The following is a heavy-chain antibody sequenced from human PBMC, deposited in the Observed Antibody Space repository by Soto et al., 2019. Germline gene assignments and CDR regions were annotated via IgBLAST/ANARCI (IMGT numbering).Heavy chain of an antibody. V-gene: IGHV3-74*01. D-gene: IGHD4-17*01. CDR1: GFTFSTYR. CDR3: AREPRASNGDIINNYYYYIDA. Sequence: EVQLAESGVDLVQPGVSLRLSCEASGFTFSTYRMHWVRQPPGQVLLWVSRIQSDGSWTTYADSVKGRFTISRDNAKNTLYLQLVSLRADDTAVYFCAREPRASNGDIINNYYYYIDALGRGTTVT. CDR2: IQSDGSWT. J-gene: IGHJ6*03.